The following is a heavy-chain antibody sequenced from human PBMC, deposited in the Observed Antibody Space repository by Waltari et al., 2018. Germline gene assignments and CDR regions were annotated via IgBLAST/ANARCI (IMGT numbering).Heavy chain of an antibody. J-gene: IGHJ5*02. V-gene: IGHV4-4*02. Sequence: QLQLQESGPGLVKPSGTLSLRCTVSGDSMSSTGWWSWVRQSPQKGLEWIGQVQYSGRSNFNPSFARRVTVSIDTSNNQFTLKLTSATAADTAMYYCARDRGRAIYLDTWGPGMQFTVSP. CDR2: VQYSGRS. D-gene: IGHD2-15*01. CDR3: ARDRGRAIYLDT. CDR1: GDSMSSTGW.